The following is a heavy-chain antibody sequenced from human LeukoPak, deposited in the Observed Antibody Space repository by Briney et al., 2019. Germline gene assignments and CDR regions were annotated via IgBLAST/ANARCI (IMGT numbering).Heavy chain of an antibody. J-gene: IGHJ4*02. Sequence: ATVKVSCKASGYTFTSYGISWVRQAPGQGLESMGWFSAYNGNTNYAQKLQGRVTMTTDTSTSTAYMELRSLRSDDTAVYYCARDKGYCGGGSCYGLYYFDYWGQGTLVTVSS. CDR1: GYTFTSYG. D-gene: IGHD2-15*01. V-gene: IGHV1-18*01. CDR3: ARDKGYCGGGSCYGLYYFDY. CDR2: FSAYNGNT.